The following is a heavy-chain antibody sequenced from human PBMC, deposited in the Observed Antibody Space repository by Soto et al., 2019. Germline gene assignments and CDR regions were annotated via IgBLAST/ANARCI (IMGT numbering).Heavy chain of an antibody. CDR3: VSQRTSVLTQAYFDY. CDR2: TYYRSKWYN. Sequence: SQTLSLTCVISGDSVSSNSAAWNWIRQSPSRGLEWLGRTYYRSKWYNDYAVSVKSRITINPDTSKNQFSLQLNSVTASDTAVYYCVSQRTSVLTQAYFDYWGPGALVTVSS. V-gene: IGHV6-1*01. J-gene: IGHJ4*02. D-gene: IGHD2-8*01. CDR1: GDSVSSNSAA.